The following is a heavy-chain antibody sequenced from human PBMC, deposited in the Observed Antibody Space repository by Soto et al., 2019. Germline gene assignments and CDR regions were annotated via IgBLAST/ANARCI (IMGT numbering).Heavy chain of an antibody. CDR2: IYYSGST. CDR3: ARHVGLRDSHDY. CDR1: GGSISSYH. Sequence: PSETLSLTCTVSGGSISSYHWSWIRQSPGKGLEWIGYIYYSGSTNYNPSLKSRVTISVDTSKNQFSLKLSSVTAADTAVYYCARHVGLRDSHDYWGQGTLVTVSS. J-gene: IGHJ4*02. D-gene: IGHD2-15*01. V-gene: IGHV4-59*08.